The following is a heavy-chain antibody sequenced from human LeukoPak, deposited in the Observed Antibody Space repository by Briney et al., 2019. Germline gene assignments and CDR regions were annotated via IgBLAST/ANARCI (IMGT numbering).Heavy chain of an antibody. CDR1: GFTVSSNY. CDR3: ARDRPYDSSGGFDY. J-gene: IGHJ4*02. D-gene: IGHD3-22*01. Sequence: GGSLRLSCAASGFTVSSNYMGWVRQAPGKGLEWVSVIYSGGSTYYADSVKGRFTISRDNSKNTLYLQMNSLRAEDTAVYYCARDRPYDSSGGFDYWGQGTLVTVSS. V-gene: IGHV3-53*01. CDR2: IYSGGST.